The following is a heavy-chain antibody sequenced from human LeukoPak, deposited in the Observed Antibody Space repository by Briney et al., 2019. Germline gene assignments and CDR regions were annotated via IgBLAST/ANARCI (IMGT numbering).Heavy chain of an antibody. CDR3: ARRYCSSTSCTKGFAFDI. V-gene: IGHV4-30-4*08. J-gene: IGHJ3*02. CDR2: IYYSGST. CDR1: GGSISSGDYY. D-gene: IGHD2-2*01. Sequence: SETLSLTCTVSGGSISSGDYYWSWIRQPPGKGLEWIGYIYYSGSTYYNPSLKSRVTISVDTSKNQFSLKLSSVTAADTAVYYCARRYCSSTSCTKGFAFDIWGQGTMVTVSS.